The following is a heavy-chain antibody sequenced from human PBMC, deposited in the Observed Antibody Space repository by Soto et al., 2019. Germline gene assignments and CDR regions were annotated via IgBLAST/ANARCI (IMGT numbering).Heavy chain of an antibody. V-gene: IGHV2-5*01. CDR1: GFSLSTNGVA. Sequence: QITLKESGPPLVKPTQTLTLTCTFSGFSLSTNGVAVAWIRQPPGKALEWLALIYWNDDERYRPSLKNRLTITKETSKNQVVLRMTNMDPVDTGTYYCAHRYCSGGSCFLNYWGQGTLVTVSS. D-gene: IGHD2-15*01. CDR3: AHRYCSGGSCFLNY. CDR2: IYWNDDE. J-gene: IGHJ4*02.